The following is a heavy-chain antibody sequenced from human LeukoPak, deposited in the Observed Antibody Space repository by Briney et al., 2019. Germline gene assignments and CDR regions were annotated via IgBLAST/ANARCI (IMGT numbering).Heavy chain of an antibody. Sequence: SETLSLTCAVYGGSFSGYYWSWIRQPPGKGLEWIGEINHSGSTNYNPSLKSRVTISVDTSKNQFSLKLSSVTAADTAVYYCARVLRSPAAISRVVYYGMDVWGKGTTVTASS. CDR3: ARVLRSPAAISRVVYYGMDV. CDR1: GGSFSGYY. D-gene: IGHD2-2*01. CDR2: INHSGST. J-gene: IGHJ6*04. V-gene: IGHV4-34*01.